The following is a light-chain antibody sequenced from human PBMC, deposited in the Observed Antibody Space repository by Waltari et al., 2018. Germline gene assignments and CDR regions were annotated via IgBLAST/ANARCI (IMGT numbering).Light chain of an antibody. J-gene: IGKJ2*01. CDR2: DSS. CDR3: HQYVRSPRT. V-gene: IGKV3-20*01. CDR1: QGVARSY. Sequence: EIVLTQSPGTLSLSPGETATLSWRASQGVARSYLAWYHHKPGQPATRLSYDSSVRANGVTDRFSGTGSGTDYALAISRLEPEEFAVYYCHQYVRSPRTVGQGSKLGIK.